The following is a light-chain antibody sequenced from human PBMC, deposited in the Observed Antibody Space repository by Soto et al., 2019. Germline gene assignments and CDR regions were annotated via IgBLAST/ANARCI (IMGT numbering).Light chain of an antibody. J-gene: IGLJ2*01. CDR2: DVG. CDR3: CSYAGSYVV. V-gene: IGLV2-11*01. Sequence: QSVLTQPRSVSGSPGQSVTISCTGTSSDVGGYNYVSWYQHHPGKAPKLMIYDVGKRPSGVPDRFSGSKSDNTASLTISGLQAEDEADYYCCSYAGSYVVVGGGTQLTVL. CDR1: SSDVGGYNY.